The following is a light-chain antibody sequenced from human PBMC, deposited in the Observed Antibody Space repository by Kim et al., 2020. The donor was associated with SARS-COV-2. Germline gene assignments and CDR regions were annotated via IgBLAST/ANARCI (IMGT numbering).Light chain of an antibody. CDR2: RNN. CDR3: SAWDSSLNVWV. V-gene: IGLV10-54*04. J-gene: IGLJ3*02. CDR1: NNHVGNQG. Sequence: QTATPTCTGNNNHVGNQGAAWLQQHQGHPPKLLSYRNNNRPSGISERFSASRSGDTASLTITGLQPEDETDYYCSAWDSSLNVWVFGGGPQLTVL.